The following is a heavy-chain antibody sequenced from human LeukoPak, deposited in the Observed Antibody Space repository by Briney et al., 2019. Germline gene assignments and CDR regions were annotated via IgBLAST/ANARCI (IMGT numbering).Heavy chain of an antibody. D-gene: IGHD3-22*01. CDR1: GFTFSSYG. J-gene: IGHJ4*02. CDR2: ISYDGSNK. V-gene: IGHV3-30*18. CDR3: AKGRYHDSRGYYFLDYFDY. Sequence: GRSLRLSCAASGFTFSSYGMHWVRQAPGKGLEWVAVISYDGSNKGYADSVKGRFTLSRDNSKNTLYLHMNSLRAEDTAVYYCAKGRYHDSRGYYFLDYFDYWGQGTLVTVSS.